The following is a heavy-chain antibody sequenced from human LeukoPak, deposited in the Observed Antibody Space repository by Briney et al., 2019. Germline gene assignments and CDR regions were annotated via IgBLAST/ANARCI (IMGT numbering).Heavy chain of an antibody. J-gene: IGHJ4*02. Sequence: AGGSLRLSCAASGFTISTYWMSWVRQAPGKGLEWVAHINQDGSATAYVDSVKGRFTGSRDNAKNSLYLQMNSLRADDTAVYYCATHIAAPSKYLDSWGRGTLVTVSS. D-gene: IGHD2-21*01. CDR3: ATHIAAPSKYLDS. CDR1: GFTISTYW. V-gene: IGHV3-7*01. CDR2: INQDGSAT.